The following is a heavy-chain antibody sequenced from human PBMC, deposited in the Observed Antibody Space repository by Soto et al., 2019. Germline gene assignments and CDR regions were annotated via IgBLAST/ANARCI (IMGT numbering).Heavy chain of an antibody. J-gene: IGHJ4*02. CDR3: ARHKRGSSSSGRYDY. V-gene: IGHV4-39*01. CDR2: IYYSGST. Sequence: PSETLCLTCTVSGGSISSSSYYWGWIRQPPGKGLEWIGSIYYSGSTYYNPSLKSRVTISVDTSKNQFSLKLSSVTAADTAVYYCARHKRGSSSSGRYDYWGQGTLVTVSS. D-gene: IGHD6-6*01. CDR1: GGSISSSSYY.